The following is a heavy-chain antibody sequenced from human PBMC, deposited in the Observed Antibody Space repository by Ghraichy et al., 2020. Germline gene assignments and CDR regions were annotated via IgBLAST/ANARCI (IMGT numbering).Heavy chain of an antibody. J-gene: IGHJ6*02. Sequence: ASVKVSCKASGYTFTSYGISWVRQAPGQGLEWMGWISAYNGNTNYAQKLQGRVTMTTDTSTSTAYMELRSLRSDDTAVYYCARRDYYDSSGYNYYYGMDVWGQGTTVTVSS. CDR3: ARRDYYDSSGYNYYYGMDV. CDR1: GYTFTSYG. CDR2: ISAYNGNT. V-gene: IGHV1-18*04. D-gene: IGHD3-22*01.